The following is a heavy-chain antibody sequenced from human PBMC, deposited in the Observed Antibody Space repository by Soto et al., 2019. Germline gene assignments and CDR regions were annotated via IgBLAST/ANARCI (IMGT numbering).Heavy chain of an antibody. V-gene: IGHV1-69*06. CDR3: AVIGYDLDY. CDR1: GDTFHRHA. J-gene: IGHJ4*02. D-gene: IGHD5-12*01. Sequence: QVQLVQSGAEVKKPGSSVKVSCTGSGDTFHRHALSWVRQAPGQGLEWMGGIIPMFGTANYAQKFQGRVTITADTSTSTAYMELSRLRFEDTAFYYCAVIGYDLDYWGQGTLVAVSS. CDR2: IIPMFGTA.